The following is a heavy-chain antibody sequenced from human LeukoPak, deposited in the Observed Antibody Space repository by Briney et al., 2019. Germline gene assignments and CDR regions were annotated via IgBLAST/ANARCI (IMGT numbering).Heavy chain of an antibody. CDR3: ARVKSGVPDY. J-gene: IGHJ4*02. CDR1: GFTFSSYG. V-gene: IGHV3-23*01. Sequence: GGTLRLSRAASGFTFSSYGMSWVRQAPGKGLEWVSAISGSGGSTYYADSVKGRFTIARYNSKNTLYLQMNSLRAEDTAVYYCARVKSGVPDYWGQGTLVTVSS. D-gene: IGHD3-10*01. CDR2: ISGSGGST.